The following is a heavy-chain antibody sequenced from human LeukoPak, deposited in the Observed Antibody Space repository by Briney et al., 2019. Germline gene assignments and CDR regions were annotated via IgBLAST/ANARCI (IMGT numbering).Heavy chain of an antibody. V-gene: IGHV3-23*01. J-gene: IGHJ4*02. CDR1: GFTVSSNY. CDR2: ISGSGGST. D-gene: IGHD3-22*01. CDR3: AKTLHSSGYYLDY. Sequence: GGSLRLSCAASGFTVSSNYMSWVRQAPGKGLEWVSAISGSGGSTYYADSVKGRFTISRDNSKNTLYLQMNSLRAEDTAVYYCAKTLHSSGYYLDYWGQGTLVTVSS.